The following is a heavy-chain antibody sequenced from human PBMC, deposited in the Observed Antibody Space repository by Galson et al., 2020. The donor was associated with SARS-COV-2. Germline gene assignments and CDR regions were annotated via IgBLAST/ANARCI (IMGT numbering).Heavy chain of an antibody. V-gene: IGHV3-33*01. CDR2: IWYDGSNK. CDR1: GFTFSIYG. Sequence: GGSLRLSCAASGFTFSIYGMHWVRQAPGKGLEWMAVIWYDGSNKYYADSVKGRFTISRDNSKNTLYLQMNSLRAEDTAVYYCARDSVPSPTVTYFDYWGQGTQVTVSS. J-gene: IGHJ4*02. CDR3: ARDSVPSPTVTYFDY. D-gene: IGHD4-17*01.